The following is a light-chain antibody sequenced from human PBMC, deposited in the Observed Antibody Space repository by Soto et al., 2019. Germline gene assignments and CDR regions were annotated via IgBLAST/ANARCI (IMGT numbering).Light chain of an antibody. CDR1: SSDVGGHNY. CDR3: SSTAGNNNLV. V-gene: IGLV2-8*01. Sequence: QSALTQSPSASGSPGQSVTISCTGTSSDVGGHNYVSWYQRHPGKAPKLIIYEVSKRPSGVPDRFSGSKSANTASLTVSGLQAEDEAFYYCSSTAGNNNLVFGGGTKLTVL. J-gene: IGLJ3*02. CDR2: EVS.